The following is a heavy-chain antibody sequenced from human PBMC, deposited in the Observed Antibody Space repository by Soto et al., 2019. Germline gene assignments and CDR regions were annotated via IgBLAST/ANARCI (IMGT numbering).Heavy chain of an antibody. CDR1: GGSFSGYY. CDR2: INHSGST. CDR3: ARETITIFNNWFDP. V-gene: IGHV4-34*01. D-gene: IGHD3-9*01. J-gene: IGHJ5*02. Sequence: SETLSLTCAVYGGSFSGYYWSWIRQPPGKGLEWIGEINHSGSTNYNPSLKSRVTISVDTSKNQFSLKLSSVTAADTAVYYCARETITIFNNWFDPWGQGTLVTVSS.